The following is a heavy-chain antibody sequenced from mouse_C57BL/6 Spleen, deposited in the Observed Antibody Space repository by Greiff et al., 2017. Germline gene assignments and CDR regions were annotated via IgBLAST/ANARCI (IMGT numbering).Heavy chain of an antibody. D-gene: IGHD1-1*01. V-gene: IGHV14-1*01. Sequence: VQLQQSGAELVRPGASVKLSCTASGFNIKDSYMHWVKQRPEQGLEWIGRIDPEDGGTEYAPKFQGKATMTADTSSNTAYLQLSSLTSEDTAVYYCTTSGSTTEPWGQGTLVTVSA. CDR1: GFNIKDSY. CDR3: TTSGSTTEP. CDR2: IDPEDGGT. J-gene: IGHJ3*01.